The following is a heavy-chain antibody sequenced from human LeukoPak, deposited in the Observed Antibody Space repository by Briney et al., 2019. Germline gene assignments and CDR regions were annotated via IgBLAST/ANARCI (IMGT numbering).Heavy chain of an antibody. CDR1: GFTFSSYS. CDR2: ITSSSSTI. CDR3: AREGDYYDISGYSLFDY. Sequence: GGSLRLSCAASGFTFSSYSMNWVRQAPGKGLEWVSSITSSSSTIYYADSAKARFTISRDNAKNSLYLQMNSLRDEDTAVYYCAREGDYYDISGYSLFDYWGQGTLVTVSS. D-gene: IGHD3-22*01. J-gene: IGHJ4*02. V-gene: IGHV3-48*02.